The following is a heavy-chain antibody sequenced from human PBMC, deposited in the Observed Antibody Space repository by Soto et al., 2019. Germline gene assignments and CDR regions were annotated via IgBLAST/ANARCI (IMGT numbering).Heavy chain of an antibody. CDR2: IYHSGST. CDR1: GGSISSGGYS. J-gene: IGHJ4*02. V-gene: IGHV4-30-2*01. Sequence: SETLSLTCAVSGGSISSGGYSWSWIRQPPGKGLEWIGYIYHSGSTYYNPSLKSRVTISVDTSKNQFSLKLSSVTAADTAVYYCAGGRPGYSSSWYNYWGQGALVTVSS. CDR3: AGGRPGYSSSWYNY. D-gene: IGHD6-13*01.